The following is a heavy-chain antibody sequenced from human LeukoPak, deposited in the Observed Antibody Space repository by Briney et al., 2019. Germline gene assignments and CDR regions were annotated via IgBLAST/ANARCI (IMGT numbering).Heavy chain of an antibody. CDR2: IYYSGST. D-gene: IGHD5-18*01. CDR1: GGSISSDHYY. CDR3: ARSRSGYSYDHAAFEI. Sequence: PSQTLSLTCTVSGGSISSDHYYWSWIRQHPGKGLEWIGCIYYSGSTTYNPSLRSRVTISVDTSRNQFSLKLSSVTAADTAVYYCARSRSGYSYDHAAFEIWGQGTVVTVSS. V-gene: IGHV4-31*03. J-gene: IGHJ3*02.